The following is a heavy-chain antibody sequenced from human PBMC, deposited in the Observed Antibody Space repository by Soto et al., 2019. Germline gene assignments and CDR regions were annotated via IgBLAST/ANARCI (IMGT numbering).Heavy chain of an antibody. CDR3: AREGSRIVGATTVDY. Sequence: SETLSLTCTVSGGSIGSGGYYWSWIRQHPGKGLEWIGYIYYSGSTYYNPSLKSRVTISVDTSKNQFSLKLSSVTAADTAVYYCAREGSRIVGATTVDYWGQGTLVTVSS. V-gene: IGHV4-31*03. J-gene: IGHJ4*02. CDR1: GGSIGSGGYY. CDR2: IYYSGST. D-gene: IGHD1-26*01.